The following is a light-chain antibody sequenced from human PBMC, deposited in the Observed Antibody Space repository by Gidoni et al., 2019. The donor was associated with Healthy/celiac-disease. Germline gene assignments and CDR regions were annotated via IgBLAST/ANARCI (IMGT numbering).Light chain of an antibody. CDR3: QQPGT. J-gene: IGKJ2*01. Sequence: DIQMTQSPSTLSASVGDRVTITCRASQSISSWLAWYQQKPGKAPKLLIYKASSLESGVPSRFSGSGSGTEFTLTISSLQPDDFETYYCQQPGTFGQGTKLEIK. V-gene: IGKV1-5*03. CDR1: QSISSW. CDR2: KAS.